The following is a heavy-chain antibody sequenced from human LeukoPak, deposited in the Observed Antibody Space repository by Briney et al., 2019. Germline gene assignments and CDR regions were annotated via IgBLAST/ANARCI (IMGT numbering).Heavy chain of an antibody. CDR1: GFTFSSYG. CDR3: ARQADYGSGSYDHYYYYGMDV. Sequence: GRSLRLSCAASGFTFSSYGMHWVRQAPGKGLEWVAVIWYDGSNKYCADSVKGRFTISRDNSKNTLYLQMNSLRAEDTAVYYCARQADYGSGSYDHYYYYGMDVWGQGTTVTVSS. V-gene: IGHV3-33*01. J-gene: IGHJ6*02. CDR2: IWYDGSNK. D-gene: IGHD3-10*01.